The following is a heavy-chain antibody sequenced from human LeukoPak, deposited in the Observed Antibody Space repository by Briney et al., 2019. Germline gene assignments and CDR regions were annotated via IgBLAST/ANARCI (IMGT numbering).Heavy chain of an antibody. J-gene: IGHJ4*02. CDR1: GGSISSYY. D-gene: IGHD3-3*01. CDR3: ASGRINYDFWSGYSYYFDY. Sequence: SETLSLTCTVSGGSISSYYWSWIRQPPGKGLEWIGYIYYSGSTNYNPSLKSRVTISVDTSKNQFSLKLSSVTAADTAAYYCASGRINYDFWSGYSYYFDYWGQGTLVTVSS. CDR2: IYYSGST. V-gene: IGHV4-59*01.